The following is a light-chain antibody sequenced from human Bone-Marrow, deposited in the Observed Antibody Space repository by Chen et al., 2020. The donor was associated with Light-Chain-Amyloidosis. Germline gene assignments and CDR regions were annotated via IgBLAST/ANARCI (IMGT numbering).Light chain of an antibody. J-gene: IGKJ4*01. Sequence: ENVLTQFQATLPLSPGESATLSCRATHSVSTSLAWYQQKVGQPPRLLIYDASSRATGIPARFSGSGSGTDFTLTIANVEPDDFAVYYCQQRSHWPLTFGGGTKVEI. V-gene: IGKV3-11*01. CDR3: QQRSHWPLT. CDR1: HSVSTS. CDR2: DAS.